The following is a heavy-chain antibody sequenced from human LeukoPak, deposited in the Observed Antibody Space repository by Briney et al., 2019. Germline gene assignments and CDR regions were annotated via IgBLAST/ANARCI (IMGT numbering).Heavy chain of an antibody. D-gene: IGHD4-17*01. CDR1: GFTFDDYG. Sequence: GGSLSLSCAASGFTFDDYGMSWVRHAPGKGVEWVSGINWNGSSSVYADSGKGRFTISRDNAKTTLYLHMNSLRAEDTALYYCARAGGLRGAFDIWGQGTMVTVSS. CDR2: INWNGSSS. CDR3: ARAGGLRGAFDI. V-gene: IGHV3-20*04. J-gene: IGHJ3*02.